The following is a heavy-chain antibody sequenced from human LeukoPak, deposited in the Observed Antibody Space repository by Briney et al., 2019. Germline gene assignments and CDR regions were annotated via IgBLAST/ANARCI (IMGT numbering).Heavy chain of an antibody. D-gene: IGHD3-10*01. V-gene: IGHV3-20*01. J-gene: IGHJ4*02. Sequence: GGSLRLSCAASGFTFDDYGMSWVRQAPGKGLEWVSGINWNGGSTGYADSAKGRFTISRDNAKNSLYLQMNSLRAEDTALYHCARVGWFGEYPDYWGQGTLVTVSS. CDR1: GFTFDDYG. CDR2: INWNGGST. CDR3: ARVGWFGEYPDY.